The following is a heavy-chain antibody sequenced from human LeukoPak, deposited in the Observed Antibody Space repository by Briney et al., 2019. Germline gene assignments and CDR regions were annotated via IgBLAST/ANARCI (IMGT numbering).Heavy chain of an antibody. D-gene: IGHD3-9*01. V-gene: IGHV1-2*02. CDR3: AGQADYNVLTGCHKGHLDY. CDR2: INPNSGGT. J-gene: IGHJ4*02. CDR1: GYTFTGYY. Sequence: GASVKVSCKASGYTFTGYYMHWVRQAPGQGLEWMGWINPNSGGTNYAQKFQGRVTMTRDTSISTAYMELSRLRSDDTAVYYCAGQADYNVLTGCHKGHLDYWGQGTLVTVSS.